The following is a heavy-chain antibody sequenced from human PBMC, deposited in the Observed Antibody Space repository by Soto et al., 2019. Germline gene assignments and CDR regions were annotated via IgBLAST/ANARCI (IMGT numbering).Heavy chain of an antibody. Sequence: EVQLLESGGGLVQPGGSLRLSCAASGFTFSSYAMSWVRQAPGKGLEWVSTISGSGGSTYYADSVKGRFIISRDNSKNTLYLQVNSLRAEDTAVYYCAKCSPRYSSGLKAYYFDYWGQGTLVTVSS. CDR2: ISGSGGST. CDR3: AKCSPRYSSGLKAYYFDY. V-gene: IGHV3-23*01. D-gene: IGHD6-19*01. J-gene: IGHJ4*02. CDR1: GFTFSSYA.